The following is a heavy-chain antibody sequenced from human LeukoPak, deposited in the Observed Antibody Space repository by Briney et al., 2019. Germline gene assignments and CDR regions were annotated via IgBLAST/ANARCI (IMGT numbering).Heavy chain of an antibody. CDR1: GFTFSSYS. J-gene: IGHJ6*02. D-gene: IGHD1-26*01. Sequence: PGGSLRLSCAASGFTFSSYSMNWVRQAPGKGLEWVSSISSSGSYIYSADSVKGRFTISRDNAKNSLYLQMNSLRAEDTAVYYCAKDLFYSSFPVGMDVWGQGTTVTVSS. CDR3: AKDLFYSSFPVGMDV. CDR2: ISSSGSYI. V-gene: IGHV3-21*01.